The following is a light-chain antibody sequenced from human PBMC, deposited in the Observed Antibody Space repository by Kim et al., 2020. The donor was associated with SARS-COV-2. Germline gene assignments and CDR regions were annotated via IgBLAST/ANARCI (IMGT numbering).Light chain of an antibody. Sequence: DIQMTQSPSSLSASVGDRVTLTCRASHSIYTYLNWYQLKTGKAPKLLVYVASSLQSGVPSRFSGSGSGTDFTLTISSLQPEDFATYYCQQSYSNPFTFGQGTQLDIK. V-gene: IGKV1-39*01. J-gene: IGKJ5*01. CDR2: VAS. CDR3: QQSYSNPFT. CDR1: HSIYTY.